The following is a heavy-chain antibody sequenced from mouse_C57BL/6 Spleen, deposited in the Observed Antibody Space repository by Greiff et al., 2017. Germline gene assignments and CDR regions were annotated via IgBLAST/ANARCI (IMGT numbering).Heavy chain of an antibody. V-gene: IGHV1-69*01. D-gene: IGHD1-1*01. CDR2: IDPSDSYT. Sequence: VQLQQSGAELVMPGASVKLSCKASGYTFTSYWMHWVKQRPGQGLEWIGEIDPSDSYTNYNQKFKGKSTLTVDKSSSTAYMQLSSLTSEDSAVYYCARNYYGSRDYFDYWGQGTTLTVSS. J-gene: IGHJ2*01. CDR1: GYTFTSYW. CDR3: ARNYYGSRDYFDY.